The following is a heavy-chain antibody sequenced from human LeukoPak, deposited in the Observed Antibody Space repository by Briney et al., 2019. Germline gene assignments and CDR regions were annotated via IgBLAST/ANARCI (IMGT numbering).Heavy chain of an antibody. V-gene: IGHV1-46*01. CDR2: INPSGGST. Sequence: ASVKVSCKASGYTFTSYYMHWVRQAPGQGLEWMGIINPSGGSTSYAQKFQGRVTMTRDTSTSTVYMELSSLRSEDTAVYYCAAYDSSGYYYDQGNYWGQGTLVTVSS. D-gene: IGHD3-22*01. J-gene: IGHJ4*02. CDR1: GYTFTSYY. CDR3: AAYDSSGYYYDQGNY.